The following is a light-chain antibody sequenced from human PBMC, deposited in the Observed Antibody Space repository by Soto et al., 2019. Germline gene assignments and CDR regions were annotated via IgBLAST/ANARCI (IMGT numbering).Light chain of an antibody. CDR1: QSVSTN. J-gene: IGKJ2*01. CDR3: QQSGSSPPRYT. Sequence: EIVMTQSPATLSVSPGERTTLSCRASQSVSTNLAWYQQKPGQAPRLLMYGASTRATDIPDRFSGSGSGTDFTLTISRLEPEDFAVYYCQQSGSSPPRYTFGQGTKLEIK. V-gene: IGKV3-20*01. CDR2: GAS.